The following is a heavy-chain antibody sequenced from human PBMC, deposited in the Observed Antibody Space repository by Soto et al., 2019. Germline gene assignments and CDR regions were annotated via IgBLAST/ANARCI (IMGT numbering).Heavy chain of an antibody. CDR1: GGTFSSYT. D-gene: IGHD3-10*02. V-gene: IGHV1-69*01. CDR3: ARHISYQPLFSGFDY. J-gene: IGHJ4*02. Sequence: QVQLVQSGAEVRKPGSSVKVSCKASGGTFSSYTISWVRQAPGQGLQWMGGIIPIFGTTNYAQKFQGRVTFTSDESTSTAYMDPSSLRSEDTAVYYCARHISYQPLFSGFDYWGQGTPVTVSS. CDR2: IIPIFGTT.